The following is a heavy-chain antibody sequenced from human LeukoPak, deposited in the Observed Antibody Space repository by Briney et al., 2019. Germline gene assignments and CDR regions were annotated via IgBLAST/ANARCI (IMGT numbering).Heavy chain of an antibody. Sequence: ASVKVSCKASGYTFTSYGISWVRQAPGQGLEWMGWISAYNGNTNYAQKLQGRVTMTTDTSTSTAYMELRSLRPDDTAVYYCARVANEYCSSTSCRNNYYMDVWGKGTTVTVSS. V-gene: IGHV1-18*01. CDR1: GYTFTSYG. CDR3: ARVANEYCSSTSCRNNYYMDV. CDR2: ISAYNGNT. D-gene: IGHD2-2*01. J-gene: IGHJ6*03.